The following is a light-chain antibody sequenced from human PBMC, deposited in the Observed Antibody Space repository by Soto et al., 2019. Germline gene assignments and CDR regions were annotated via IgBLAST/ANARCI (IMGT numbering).Light chain of an antibody. CDR3: QQRSNWPPWT. J-gene: IGKJ5*01. V-gene: IGKV3-11*01. CDR1: QSVSSY. CDR2: DAS. Sequence: EIVSTPYPGTLSLSPGERATLSCRASQSVSSYLAWYQQKPGQAPRLLIYDASNRATGIPARFSGSGSGTDFTLTISSLEPEDFAVYYCQQRSNWPPWTFGQGTRLEI.